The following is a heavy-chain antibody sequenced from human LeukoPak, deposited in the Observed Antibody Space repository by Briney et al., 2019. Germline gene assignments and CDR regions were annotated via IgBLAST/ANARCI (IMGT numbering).Heavy chain of an antibody. J-gene: IGHJ4*02. Sequence: GGSLRLSCAASGFTFSTYWMSWVRQAPGKGLEWVANIKEDGSDKHYVDSVKGRFTVSRDNAKNSLYLQMNSLRVEDTAVYYCATHNNLPHWGQGTLVTVSS. V-gene: IGHV3-7*01. D-gene: IGHD1/OR15-1a*01. CDR2: IKEDGSDK. CDR1: GFTFSTYW. CDR3: ATHNNLPH.